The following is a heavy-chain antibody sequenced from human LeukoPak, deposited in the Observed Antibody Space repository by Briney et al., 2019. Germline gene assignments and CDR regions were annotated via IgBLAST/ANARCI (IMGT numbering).Heavy chain of an antibody. J-gene: IGHJ5*02. CDR1: GGSLSSSSYY. CDR2: IYYGGST. CDR3: ASHEPNNWFDP. V-gene: IGHV4-39*01. Sequence: PSETLSLTCTVSGGSLSSSSYYWGWIRQPPGKGLEWIGSIYYGGSTYYNPSLKSRVTISVDTSKNQFSLKLSSVTAADTAVYYCASHEPNNWFDPWGQGTLVTVSS.